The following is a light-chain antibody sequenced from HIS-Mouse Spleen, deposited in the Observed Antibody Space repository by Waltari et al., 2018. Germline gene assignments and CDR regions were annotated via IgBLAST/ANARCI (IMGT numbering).Light chain of an antibody. CDR2: EDS. CDR1: ALPKKY. V-gene: IGLV3-10*01. CDR3: YSTDSSGNHRV. Sequence: SYELTQPPSVSVSPGQTARITCSGDALPKKYAYWYQQKSGQAPVLVIDEDSKRASGIPGGFSGSSSGTMATWTISGAQVEDEADYYCYSTDSSGNHRVFGGGTKLTVL. J-gene: IGLJ2*01.